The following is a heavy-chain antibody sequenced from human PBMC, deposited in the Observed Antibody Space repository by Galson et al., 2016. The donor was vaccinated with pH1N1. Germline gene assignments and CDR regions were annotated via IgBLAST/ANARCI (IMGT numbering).Heavy chain of an antibody. J-gene: IGHJ3*01. V-gene: IGHV2-5*02. CDR2: IYWDDDK. CDR1: GFSISSSGMG. CDR3: AHREVMITNAFDF. D-gene: IGHD3-16*01. Sequence: PALVKPTQTLTLTCTFSGFSISSSGMGVGWTRQPPGKALEWLAVIYWDDDKRYSPSLKSRLTITKDTSKNHVVLTMTNMDPMDTATYYCAHREVMITNAFDFWGQGTMVTVSS.